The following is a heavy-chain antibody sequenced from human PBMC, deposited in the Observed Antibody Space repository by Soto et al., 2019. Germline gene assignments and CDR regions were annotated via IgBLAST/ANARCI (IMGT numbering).Heavy chain of an antibody. D-gene: IGHD6-19*01. Sequence: EVQLVESGGGLVQPGGSLRLSCAASGFTVSSNYMSWVRQAPGKGLEWVSVIYSGGSTYYADSVKGRFTISRHNSKNTLYLQMNCLRAEDTAVYYCASLGITVAGTTSAFDIWGQGTMVTVSS. CDR1: GFTVSSNY. CDR2: IYSGGST. J-gene: IGHJ3*02. CDR3: ASLGITVAGTTSAFDI. V-gene: IGHV3-53*04.